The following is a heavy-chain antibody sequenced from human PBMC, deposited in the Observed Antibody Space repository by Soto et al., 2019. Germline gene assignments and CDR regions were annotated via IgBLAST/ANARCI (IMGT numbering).Heavy chain of an antibody. D-gene: IGHD6-19*01. CDR3: ARSASIAVAGTLVFWFDP. Sequence: PSETLSLTCTVSGGSISSYYWSWIRQPPGKGLEWIGYIYYSGSTNYNPSLKSRVTISVDTSKNQFSLKLSSVTAADTALYYCARSASIAVAGTLVFWFDPWGQGTLVTVSS. J-gene: IGHJ5*02. CDR1: GGSISSYY. CDR2: IYYSGST. V-gene: IGHV4-59*01.